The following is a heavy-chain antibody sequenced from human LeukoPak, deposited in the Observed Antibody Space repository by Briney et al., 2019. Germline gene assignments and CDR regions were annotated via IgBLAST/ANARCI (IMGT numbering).Heavy chain of an antibody. J-gene: IGHJ3*02. CDR3: ARDLGYYDSSGYSGNDAFEI. CDR1: GGTFSSYA. D-gene: IGHD3-22*01. CDR2: IIPIFGTA. V-gene: IGHV1-69*06. Sequence: SVKVSCKASGGTFSSYAISWVRQAPGQGLEWMGGIIPIFGTANYAQKFQGRVTITADKSTSTAYMELSSLRSEDTAVYYCARDLGYYDSSGYSGNDAFEIWGQKTIVTVSS.